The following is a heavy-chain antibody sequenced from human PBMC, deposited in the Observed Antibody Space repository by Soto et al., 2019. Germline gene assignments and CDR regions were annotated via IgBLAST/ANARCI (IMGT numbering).Heavy chain of an antibody. D-gene: IGHD6-13*01. Sequence: PSQTLSLTGAISGDSVSSNSAAWNWIRQSPSRGLEWLGRTYYRSKWYNDYAVSVKSRITINPDTSKNQFSLQLNSVTPEDTAVYYCARDSKRIAAAGTPYYYYYYGLDVWGQGTTVTVSS. CDR3: ARDSKRIAAAGTPYYYYYYGLDV. V-gene: IGHV6-1*01. CDR2: TYYRSKWYN. CDR1: GDSVSSNSAA. J-gene: IGHJ6*02.